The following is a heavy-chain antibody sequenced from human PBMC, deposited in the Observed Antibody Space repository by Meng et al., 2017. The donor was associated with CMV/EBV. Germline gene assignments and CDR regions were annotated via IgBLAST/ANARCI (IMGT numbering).Heavy chain of an antibody. CDR3: ARTLRTPDY. J-gene: IGHJ4*02. Sequence: GESLKISCAASGFTFSTYWMSWVRQAPGKGLEWVATIKQDGSEKYYVDSVKGRFTISRDNAKNSLYLQMNSLRGEDTAVYYCARTLRTPDYWGQGTLVTVSS. D-gene: IGHD5/OR15-5a*01. V-gene: IGHV3-7*01. CDR2: IKQDGSEK. CDR1: GFTFSTYW.